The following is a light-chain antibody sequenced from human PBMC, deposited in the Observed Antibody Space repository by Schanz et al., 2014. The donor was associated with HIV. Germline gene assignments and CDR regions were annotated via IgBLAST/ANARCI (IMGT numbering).Light chain of an antibody. Sequence: DIQVTQSPSSVSASVGDRVTITCRASQGISSWFAWYQQKPGKAPKLLIYAASSLQSGVPSRFSGSGSGTEFTLTISSLQPEDFATYYCLQHNSYPRTFGQGTKVEIK. CDR2: AAS. V-gene: IGKV1-12*01. CDR1: QGISSW. J-gene: IGKJ1*01. CDR3: LQHNSYPRT.